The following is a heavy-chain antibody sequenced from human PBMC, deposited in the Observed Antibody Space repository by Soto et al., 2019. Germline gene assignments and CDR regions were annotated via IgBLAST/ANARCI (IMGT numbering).Heavy chain of an antibody. CDR3: ASGSRDCSGGSCYSH. V-gene: IGHV5-51*01. D-gene: IGHD2-15*01. CDR1: GYSFVSYW. Sequence: GESLKISCTGFGYSFVSYWIGWVRQTPGKGLEWVAIMHPGEDDTIYSPSFQGQVTISADQSITTAYLQWSSLKASDTAIYYCASGSRDCSGGSCYSHWGQGTLVTVSS. J-gene: IGHJ4*02. CDR2: MHPGEDDT.